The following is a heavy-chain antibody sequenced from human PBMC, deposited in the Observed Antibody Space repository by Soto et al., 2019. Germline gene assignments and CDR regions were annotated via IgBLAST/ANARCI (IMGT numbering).Heavy chain of an antibody. CDR3: ARDITDYGETGYFQH. Sequence: GGSLRLSCAASGFTFSSYAMHWVRQAPGKGLEWVAVISYDGSNKYYADSVKGRFTISRDNSKNTLYLQMNSLRAEDTAVYYCARDITDYGETGYFQHWGQGTLVTVSS. V-gene: IGHV3-30-3*01. D-gene: IGHD4-17*01. J-gene: IGHJ1*01. CDR1: GFTFSSYA. CDR2: ISYDGSNK.